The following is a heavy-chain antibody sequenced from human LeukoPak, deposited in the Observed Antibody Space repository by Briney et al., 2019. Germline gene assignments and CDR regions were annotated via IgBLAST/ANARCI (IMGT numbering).Heavy chain of an antibody. Sequence: GASVTVSCKASGYTFTSYGISWVRQAPGQGLEWMGWISAYNGNTNYAQKLQGRVTMTTDTSTSTAYMELRSLRSDDTAVYYCAREVDYYDTSDYFPLGYWGQGTLVTVSS. CDR2: ISAYNGNT. CDR1: GYTFTSYG. CDR3: AREVDYYDTSDYFPLGY. J-gene: IGHJ4*02. V-gene: IGHV1-18*01. D-gene: IGHD3-22*01.